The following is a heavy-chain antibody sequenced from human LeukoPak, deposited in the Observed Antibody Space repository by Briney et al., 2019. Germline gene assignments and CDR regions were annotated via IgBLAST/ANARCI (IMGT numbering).Heavy chain of an antibody. J-gene: IGHJ4*02. CDR1: GGSISSGSYY. CDR2: IYTSGST. D-gene: IGHD3-22*01. CDR3: ARGYQMAYYYDSSGYLFDY. V-gene: IGHV4-61*02. Sequence: SQTLSLTCTVSGGSISSGSYYWSWIRQPAGKGLEWIGRIYTSGSTNYNPSLKSRATISVDTSKNQFSLKLSSVTAADTAVYYCARGYQMAYYYDSSGYLFDYWGQGTLVTVSS.